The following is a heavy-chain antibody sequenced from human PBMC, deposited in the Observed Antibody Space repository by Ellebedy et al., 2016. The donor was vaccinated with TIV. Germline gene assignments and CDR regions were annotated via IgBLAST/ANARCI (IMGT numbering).Heavy chain of an antibody. CDR2: IYHSGST. J-gene: IGHJ5*02. V-gene: IGHV4-38-2*02. CDR3: ARVGTMVRGVTHWFDP. CDR1: GYSISSGYY. Sequence: SETLSLTXTVSGYSISSGYYWGWIRQPPGKGLEWIGSIYHSGSTYYNPSLKSRVTISVDTSKNQFSLKLSSVTAADTAVYYCARVGTMVRGVTHWFDPWGQGTLVTVSS. D-gene: IGHD3-10*01.